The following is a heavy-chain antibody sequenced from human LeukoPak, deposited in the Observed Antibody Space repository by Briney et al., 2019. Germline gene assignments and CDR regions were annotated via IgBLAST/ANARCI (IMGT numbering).Heavy chain of an antibody. D-gene: IGHD1-1*01. CDR2: IYYSGST. CDR3: ARAGDNTPLYYMDV. CDR1: GGSISSYY. J-gene: IGHJ6*03. V-gene: IGHV4-59*01. Sequence: SETLSLTCTVSGGSISSYYWSWIRQPPGKGLEWIGYIYYSGSTNYNPSLKSRVTISVDTSKNQFSLKLSSVTAADTAVYYCARAGDNTPLYYMDVWGKGTTVTVSS.